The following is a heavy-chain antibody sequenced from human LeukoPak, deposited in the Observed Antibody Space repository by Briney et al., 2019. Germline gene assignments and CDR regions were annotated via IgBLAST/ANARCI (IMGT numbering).Heavy chain of an antibody. V-gene: IGHV3-30*02. CDR2: IRKDGRDK. D-gene: IGHD7-27*01. CDR1: RFTSCRNS. CDR3: AKDSNWAFDY. Sequence: RGSPRHSCGPSRFTSCRNSMHCVRQAPRKGVGWVAYIRKDGRDKYYADSVKGRFTISRDSSNDMVYLQMKSLGAEDTAVYYCAKDSNWAFDYWGQGALVSV. J-gene: IGHJ4*02.